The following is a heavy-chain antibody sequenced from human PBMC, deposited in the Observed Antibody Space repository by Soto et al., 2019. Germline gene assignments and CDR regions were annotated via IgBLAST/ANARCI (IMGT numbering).Heavy chain of an antibody. CDR3: ARVVSCGDCYYYYYGMDV. V-gene: IGHV4-59*01. J-gene: IGHJ6*02. CDR2: IYYSGST. CDR1: GGSISSYY. D-gene: IGHD2-21*02. Sequence: PSETLSLTCTVSGGSISSYYWSWIRQPPGKGLEWIGYIYYSGSTNYNPSLKSRVTISVDTSKNQFSLKLSSVTAADTAVYYCARVVSCGDCYYYYYGMDVWGQGTTVTVSS.